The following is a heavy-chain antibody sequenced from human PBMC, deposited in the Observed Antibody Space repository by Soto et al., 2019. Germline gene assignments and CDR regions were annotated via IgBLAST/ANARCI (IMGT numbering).Heavy chain of an antibody. CDR3: ARDGASGWYPDSFDY. CDR2: IYSGGST. J-gene: IGHJ4*02. Sequence: EVQLVESGGGLIQPGGSLRLSCAASGFTVSSNYMSWVRQAPGKGLEWVSVIYSGGSTYYADSVKGRFTISRDNSKNTLYLQMNSLRAEDTAVYYCARDGASGWYPDSFDYWGQGTLVTVSS. D-gene: IGHD6-19*01. V-gene: IGHV3-53*01. CDR1: GFTVSSNY.